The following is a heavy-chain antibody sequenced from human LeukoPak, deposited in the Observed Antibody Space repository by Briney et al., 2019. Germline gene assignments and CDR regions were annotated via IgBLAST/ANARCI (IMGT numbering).Heavy chain of an antibody. D-gene: IGHD7-27*01. CDR2: VNFRGTIS. CDR1: GFTFNNFA. CDR3: AKGERGIDY. Sequence: GGSLRLTCAASGFTFNNFAMNWVRQAPGKGLEWVSSVNFRGTISYYADSVKGRFTISRDNSKNTLFLQMDSLRAEDAAIYYCAKGERGIDYWGQGTLVTVSS. V-gene: IGHV3-23*01. J-gene: IGHJ4*02.